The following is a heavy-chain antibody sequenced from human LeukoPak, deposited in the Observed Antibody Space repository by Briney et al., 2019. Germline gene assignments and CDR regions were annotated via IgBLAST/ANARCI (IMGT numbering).Heavy chain of an antibody. CDR2: IRFDGSNR. CDR3: AKTYSYGFDY. Sequence: GGSLRLSCAASGFTFSGHGMHWVRQAPGKGLEWVAFIRFDGSNRYYADSVKGRFTISRDNSKSTLYLQMNSLRAEDTAVYYCAKTYSYGFDYWGLGSLVTVSS. D-gene: IGHD2-15*01. V-gene: IGHV3-30*02. J-gene: IGHJ4*02. CDR1: GFTFSGHG.